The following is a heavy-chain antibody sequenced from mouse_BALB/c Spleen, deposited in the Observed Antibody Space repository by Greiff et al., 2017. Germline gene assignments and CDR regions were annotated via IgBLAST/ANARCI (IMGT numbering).Heavy chain of an antibody. Sequence: QVQLQQSGAELMKPGASVKISCKATGYTFSSYWIEWVKQRPGHGLEWIGEILPGSGSTNYNEKFKGKATFTADTSSNTAYMQLSSLTSEDSAVYYCARGRYDENYAMDYWGQGTSVTVSS. CDR2: ILPGSGST. D-gene: IGHD2-14*01. V-gene: IGHV1-9*01. J-gene: IGHJ4*01. CDR3: ARGRYDENYAMDY. CDR1: GYTFSSYW.